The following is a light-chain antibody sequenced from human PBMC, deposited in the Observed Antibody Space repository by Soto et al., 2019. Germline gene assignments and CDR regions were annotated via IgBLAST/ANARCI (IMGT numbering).Light chain of an antibody. Sequence: EILFTQSPATLSLSPGERATLSCRASQSVYRSLAWYQQKPGQAPRLLIYDASNRANGVPARFSGSGSGTDFTLTISSLEPEDFAVYYCQQRNDWRRGTFGQGTRLEIK. V-gene: IGKV3-11*01. CDR3: QQRNDWRRGT. CDR2: DAS. CDR1: QSVYRS. J-gene: IGKJ5*01.